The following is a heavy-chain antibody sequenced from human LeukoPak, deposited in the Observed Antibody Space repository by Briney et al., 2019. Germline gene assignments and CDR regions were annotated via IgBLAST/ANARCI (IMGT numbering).Heavy chain of an antibody. V-gene: IGHV3-9*01. CDR3: AKDIGDYDILTGLQGFDY. D-gene: IGHD3-9*01. CDR2: ISWNSGSI. J-gene: IGHJ4*02. Sequence: GGSLRLSCAASGFTFDDYAMHWVRQAPGKGLEWVSGISWNSGSIGYADSVKGRFTISRDNAKNSLYLQMNSPRAEDTALYYCAKDIGDYDILTGLQGFDYWGQGTLVTVSS. CDR1: GFTFDDYA.